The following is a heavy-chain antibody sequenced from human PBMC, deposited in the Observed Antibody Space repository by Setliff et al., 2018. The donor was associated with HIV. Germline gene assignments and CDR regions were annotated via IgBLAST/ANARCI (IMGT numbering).Heavy chain of an antibody. J-gene: IGHJ4*02. D-gene: IGHD1-1*01. Sequence: ASETLSLTCTVSGGSIYGSDYYWGWIRQPPGRGLESIGSIYCSGSTYYKPSLKSRVTISVDTSKNQFSLKLSSVTAADTAVYYCARQGQLGSEWGQGTLVTVSS. CDR3: ARQGQLGSE. CDR2: IYCSGST. V-gene: IGHV4-39*01. CDR1: GGSIYGSDYY.